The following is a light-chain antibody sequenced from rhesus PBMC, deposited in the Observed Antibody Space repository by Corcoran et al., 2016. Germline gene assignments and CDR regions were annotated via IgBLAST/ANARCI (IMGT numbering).Light chain of an antibody. Sequence: DIQMTQSPSSLSASVGDRVTITCRSSENVNNYLNWYQQKPGKAPNLLNYKASTLQIGVPSRLSGSGSGTDYTFTISSLQPEDVATYYCQHGYSTPFTFGPGTKLDIK. CDR2: KAS. V-gene: IGKV1-74*01. CDR1: ENVNNY. J-gene: IGKJ3*01. CDR3: QHGYSTPFT.